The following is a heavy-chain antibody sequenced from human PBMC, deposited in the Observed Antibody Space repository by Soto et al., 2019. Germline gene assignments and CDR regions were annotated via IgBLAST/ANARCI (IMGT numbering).Heavy chain of an antibody. J-gene: IGHJ6*02. V-gene: IGHV4-59*01. CDR3: ARDGTAMVPSYGMDV. D-gene: IGHD5-18*01. Sequence: LSLTCTVSGGSISSYYWSWIRQPPGKGLEWIGYIYYSGSTNYNPSLKSRVTISVDTSKNQFSLKLSSATAADTAVYYCARDGTAMVPSYGMDVWGQGTTVTVSS. CDR2: IYYSGST. CDR1: GGSISSYY.